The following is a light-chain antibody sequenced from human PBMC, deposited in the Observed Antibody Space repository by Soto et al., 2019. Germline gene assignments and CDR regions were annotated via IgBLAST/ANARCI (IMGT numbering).Light chain of an antibody. J-gene: IGKJ4*01. Sequence: EIVMTQSPATLSVSPGERATLSCSAAQSVSSNLVWYQQTPGQTPRLLFYGASTRATGIPARFSGSGSGTEFTLTISSLQSEDFATYYGQQSYSTPPTFGGGTKVDI. CDR2: GAS. CDR3: QQSYSTPPT. V-gene: IGKV3-15*01. CDR1: QSVSSN.